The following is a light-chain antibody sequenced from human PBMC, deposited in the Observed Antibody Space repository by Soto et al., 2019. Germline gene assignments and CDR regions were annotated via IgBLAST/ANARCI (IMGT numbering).Light chain of an antibody. CDR3: SSYTCSSTLYV. CDR2: DVS. V-gene: IGLV2-14*01. J-gene: IGLJ1*01. Sequence: QSVLTQPASVSGSPGQSITIACTGTSSDVGGYNYVSWYQQHPGKAPKLMTYDVSNRPSGVSNRFSGSKSGNTASLTISGLQAEDEADYYCSSYTCSSTLYVFATGTKVTVL. CDR1: SSDVGGYNY.